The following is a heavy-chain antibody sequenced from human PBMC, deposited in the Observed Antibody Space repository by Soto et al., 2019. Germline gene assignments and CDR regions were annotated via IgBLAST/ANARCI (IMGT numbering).Heavy chain of an antibody. Sequence: EVQLVESGGGLVQPGGSLRLSCAASGFTISGAAMHWVRHSSGKGLEWVGRIRSQTNNYATEYAASVRGRFTISRDDSRNTAYLQMNSLKIEDTAVYYCTANISSDSSLFDYWGQGSLVTVSS. CDR2: IRSQTNNYAT. CDR1: GFTISGAA. J-gene: IGHJ4*02. V-gene: IGHV3-73*02. CDR3: TANISSDSSLFDY. D-gene: IGHD3-22*01.